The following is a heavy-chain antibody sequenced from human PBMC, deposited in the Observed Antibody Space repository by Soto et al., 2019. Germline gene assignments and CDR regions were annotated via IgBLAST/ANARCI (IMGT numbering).Heavy chain of an antibody. V-gene: IGHV1-18*01. J-gene: IGHJ6*02. CDR3: AGSGGGYYYYGMDV. CDR2: ISAYNGNT. CDR1: GYTFTSYG. Sequence: ASVKVSCKASGYTFTSYGISWVRQAPGQGLEWMGWISAYNGNTNYAQKLQGRVTMTTDTSTSTAYMELRSLRSDDTAVYYCAGSGGGYYYYGMDVWGQGTTVTVSS. D-gene: IGHD3-10*01.